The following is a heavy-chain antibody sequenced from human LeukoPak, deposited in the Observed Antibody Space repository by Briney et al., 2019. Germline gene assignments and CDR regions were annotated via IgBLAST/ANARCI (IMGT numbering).Heavy chain of an antibody. Sequence: SETLSLTCTVSGCSISSYQWSWIRQPPGKGLAWIGYIYYSGRTNYNPSLMSRVTISVDTSKSQFSLKLSSVTAADTAVYYCARGVVVVTATNPYYYYYGMDVWGQGTTVTVSS. D-gene: IGHD2-21*02. V-gene: IGHV4-59*01. CDR1: GCSISSYQ. CDR2: IYYSGRT. J-gene: IGHJ6*02. CDR3: ARGVVVVTATNPYYYYYGMDV.